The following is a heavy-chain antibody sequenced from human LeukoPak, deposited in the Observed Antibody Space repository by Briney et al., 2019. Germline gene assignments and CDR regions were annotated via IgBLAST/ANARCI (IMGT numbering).Heavy chain of an antibody. D-gene: IGHD6-13*01. CDR3: ARDRRYSSSWDEYYFDY. CDR2: INWNGGST. CDR1: GFTFDDYG. J-gene: IGHJ4*02. Sequence: GGSLRLSCAASGFTFDDYGMSWVRQAPGKGLEWASGINWNGGSTGYADSVKGRFTISRDNAKNSLYLQMNSLRAEDTALYYCARDRRYSSSWDEYYFDYWGQGTLVTVSS. V-gene: IGHV3-20*04.